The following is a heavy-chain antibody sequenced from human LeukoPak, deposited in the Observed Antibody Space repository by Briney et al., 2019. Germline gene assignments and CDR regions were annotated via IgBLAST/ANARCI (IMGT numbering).Heavy chain of an antibody. Sequence: SVKVSCKASGGTFSSYAISWVRQAPGQGLEWMGGIIPIFGTANYAQKFQGRVTITTDESTSTAYMELSSLRSEDTAVYYCARDHNSENWGSLGGWGQGTLVTVSS. CDR1: GGTFSSYA. D-gene: IGHD7-27*01. CDR3: ARDHNSENWGSLGG. CDR2: IIPIFGTA. V-gene: IGHV1-69*05. J-gene: IGHJ4*02.